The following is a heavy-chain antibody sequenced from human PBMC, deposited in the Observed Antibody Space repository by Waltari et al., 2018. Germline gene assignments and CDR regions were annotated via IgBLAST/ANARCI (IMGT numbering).Heavy chain of an antibody. CDR3: ARCLAGLRFLQWLHFDS. D-gene: IGHD3-3*01. CDR2: INPNSGGT. J-gene: IGHJ4*02. V-gene: IGHV1-2*02. Sequence: QVQLVQSGAEVKKPGASVKVSCKASGYIFTGYYMHWVRQAPGQGLEWMGWINPNSGGTNYEQRFQDRVTMTRDTSISTVYMELSSLRSDDTAVYYCARCLAGLRFLQWLHFDSWGQGTLVTVSS. CDR1: GYIFTGYY.